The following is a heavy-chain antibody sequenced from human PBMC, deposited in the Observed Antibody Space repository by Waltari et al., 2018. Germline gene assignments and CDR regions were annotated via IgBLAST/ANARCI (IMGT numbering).Heavy chain of an antibody. CDR2: MSFDGNNK. J-gene: IGHJ1*01. Sequence: QVQLVESGGGVVQPGRSLRLSCAASGFDFGSYAMHWVRQAPGKGLEWVAFMSFDGNNKYFGDSVRGRFSISRDNSKNTLFLDLNSLRVEDTAVYYCARVSRPHYDNSGAYYEYWGQGTLVTVSS. D-gene: IGHD3-22*01. CDR3: ARVSRPHYDNSGAYYEY. CDR1: GFDFGSYA. V-gene: IGHV3-30-3*01.